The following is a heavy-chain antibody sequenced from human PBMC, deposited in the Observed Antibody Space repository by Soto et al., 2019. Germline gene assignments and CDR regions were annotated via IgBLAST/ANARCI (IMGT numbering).Heavy chain of an antibody. CDR1: GFTFSSYA. V-gene: IGHV3-23*01. Sequence: EVQLLESGGGLVQPGGSLRLSCAASGFTFSSYAMSWVRQAPGKGLEWVSAISGSGGSTYYADSVKGGFTIFSDKSKNTLFPQMNSLRAEDTAVYYCAKDPYGDYVDWFDTWGQGTLVTVSS. CDR2: ISGSGGST. D-gene: IGHD4-17*01. CDR3: AKDPYGDYVDWFDT. J-gene: IGHJ5*02.